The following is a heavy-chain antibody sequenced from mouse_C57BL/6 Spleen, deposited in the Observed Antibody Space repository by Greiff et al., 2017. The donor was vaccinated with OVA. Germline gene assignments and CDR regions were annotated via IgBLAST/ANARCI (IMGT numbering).Heavy chain of an antibody. CDR1: GYTFTSYT. Sequence: VKLMESGAELARPGASVKMSCKASGYTFTSYTMHWVKQRPGQGLEWIGYINPSSGYTKYNQKFKDKATLTADKSSSTAYMQLSSLTSEDSAVYYCARHDSSGYGFAYWGQGTLVTVSA. CDR2: INPSSGYT. CDR3: ARHDSSGYGFAY. J-gene: IGHJ3*01. V-gene: IGHV1-4*01. D-gene: IGHD3-2*02.